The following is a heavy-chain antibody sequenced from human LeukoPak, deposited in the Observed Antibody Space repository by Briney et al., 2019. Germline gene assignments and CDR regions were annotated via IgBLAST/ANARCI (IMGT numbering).Heavy chain of an antibody. CDR1: GGSISSSSYY. Sequence: SETLSLTCTVSGGSISSSSYYWGWIRQPPGKGLEWIGSMYSSGSTYYNPSLKSRVTISVDTSKNQFSLKLSSVTAADTAVYYCARDLQVVVAATPNSDAFDIWGQGTMVTVSS. D-gene: IGHD2-15*01. V-gene: IGHV4-39*07. J-gene: IGHJ3*02. CDR2: MYSSGST. CDR3: ARDLQVVVAATPNSDAFDI.